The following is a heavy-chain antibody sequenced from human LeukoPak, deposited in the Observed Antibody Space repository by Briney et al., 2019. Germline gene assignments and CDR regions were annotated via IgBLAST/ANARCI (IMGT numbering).Heavy chain of an antibody. CDR3: ARDPYSGGYGNDYYYYMDV. D-gene: IGHD1-26*01. CDR2: ISYDGSNK. J-gene: IGHJ6*03. V-gene: IGHV3-30*03. Sequence: QPGGSLRLSCAASGFTFSSYGMHWVRQAPGKGLEWVAVISYDGSNKYYADSVKGRFTISRDNSKNTLYLQMNSLRAEDTAVYYCARDPYSGGYGNDYYYYMDVWGKGTTVTISS. CDR1: GFTFSSYG.